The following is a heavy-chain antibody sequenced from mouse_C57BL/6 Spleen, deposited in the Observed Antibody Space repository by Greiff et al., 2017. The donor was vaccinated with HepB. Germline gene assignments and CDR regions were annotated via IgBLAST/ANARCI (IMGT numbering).Heavy chain of an antibody. Sequence: DVQLVESGGGLVKPGGSLKLSCAASGFTFSDYGMHWVRQAPEKGLEWVAYISSGSSTIYYADTVKGRFTISRDNAKNTLFLQMTSLRSEDTAMYYCARGGSFYAMDYWGQGTSVTVSS. CDR3: ARGGSFYAMDY. CDR1: GFTFSDYG. D-gene: IGHD6-1*01. V-gene: IGHV5-17*01. J-gene: IGHJ4*01. CDR2: ISSGSSTI.